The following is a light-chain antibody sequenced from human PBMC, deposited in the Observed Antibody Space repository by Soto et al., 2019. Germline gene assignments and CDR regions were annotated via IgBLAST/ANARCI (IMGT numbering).Light chain of an antibody. J-gene: IGKJ1*01. Sequence: ILLTPSPGTLSLSPGERATLSCRASQSVSSNYLAWYQQKPGQAPRLLIYGASTRATGIPDRYSGSGSGTDFTLTISRLEPEDSAVYYCQQYGSSPQTFGQGTKVDIK. V-gene: IGKV3-20*01. CDR3: QQYGSSPQT. CDR2: GAS. CDR1: QSVSSNY.